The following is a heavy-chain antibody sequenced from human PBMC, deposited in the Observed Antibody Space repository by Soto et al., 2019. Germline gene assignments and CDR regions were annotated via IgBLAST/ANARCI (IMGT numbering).Heavy chain of an antibody. CDR2: VNNDGRNT. CDR3: AKDTGNEESLFDY. Sequence: PGGSLSISCEASGFTFSDFGMSWVRPLPGKGLEWVSTVNNDGRNTHYADSVEGRFTISRDNSKNTLYLQMGSLRAEDTAIYYCAKDTGNEESLFDYWGQGTLVTVSS. CDR1: GFTFSDFG. J-gene: IGHJ4*02. V-gene: IGHV3-23*01.